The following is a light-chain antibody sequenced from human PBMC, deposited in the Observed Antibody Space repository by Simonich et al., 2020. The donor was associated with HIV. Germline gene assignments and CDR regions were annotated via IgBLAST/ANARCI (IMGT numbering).Light chain of an antibody. Sequence: EIVMTQSPATLSVSPGKRATLSCRASQSVSSNLAWYQQKPGLAPRLLIYDASIRATGIPDRFSGSGSGTDFTLTIRRLEPEDFAVYYCQQYNKWPLFFGQGTKLEIK. V-gene: IGKV3D-15*01. CDR2: DAS. J-gene: IGKJ2*01. CDR3: QQYNKWPLF. CDR1: QSVSSN.